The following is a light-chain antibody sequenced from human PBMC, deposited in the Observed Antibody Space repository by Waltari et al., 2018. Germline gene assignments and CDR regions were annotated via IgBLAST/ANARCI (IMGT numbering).Light chain of an antibody. CDR2: GAS. Sequence: EIVLTQSPGTLSLSPGERATLSCRASQSVSSSYLAWYQQKPGQAPRRLFYGASSRATGIPDRFSGSGSGTDFALTISGLEPEDFAVYYCQQYGSSPITFGQWTRLEIK. CDR1: QSVSSSY. CDR3: QQYGSSPIT. J-gene: IGKJ5*01. V-gene: IGKV3-20*01.